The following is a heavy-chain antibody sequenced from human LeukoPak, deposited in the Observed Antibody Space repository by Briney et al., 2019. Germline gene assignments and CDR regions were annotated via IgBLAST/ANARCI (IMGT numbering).Heavy chain of an antibody. V-gene: IGHV3-30*18. Sequence: GGSLRLSCAASGFTFSSYGMHWVRQAPGKGLEWVAVISYDGSNKYYADSVKGRFTISRDNSKNTLYLQMNSLRAEDTAVYYCAKRYCSGGSCYHADYWGQGTLVTVSS. CDR2: ISYDGSNK. CDR3: AKRYCSGGSCYHADY. CDR1: GFTFSSYG. D-gene: IGHD2-15*01. J-gene: IGHJ4*02.